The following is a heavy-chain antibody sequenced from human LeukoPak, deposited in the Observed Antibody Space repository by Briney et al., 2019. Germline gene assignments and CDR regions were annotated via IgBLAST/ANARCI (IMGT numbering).Heavy chain of an antibody. Sequence: GRSLRLSCAAAGFSFNTYGMHWLRQAPGKGLEWVALIWFDGSYKYYADSVKGRFTISRDNSRDTLFLQMSSLRVEDSAVYYCARDRATNIVTAGLRPGYIDCWGQGTLVTVSS. CDR3: ARDRATNIVTAGLRPGYIDC. CDR1: GFSFNTYG. J-gene: IGHJ4*02. V-gene: IGHV3-33*01. D-gene: IGHD2-21*02. CDR2: IWFDGSYK.